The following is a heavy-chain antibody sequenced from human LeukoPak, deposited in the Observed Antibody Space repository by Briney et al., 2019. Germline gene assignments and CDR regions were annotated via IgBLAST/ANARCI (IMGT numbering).Heavy chain of an antibody. J-gene: IGHJ4*02. CDR1: GFTFDDYT. Sequence: GGSLRLSCAASGFTFDDYTMHWVRQAPGKVLEWVSLISWDGGSTYYADSVKGRFTISRDNSKNSLYLQMNSLRTEDTALYYCAKDLGRDGYNVFDYWGQGTLVTVSS. CDR3: AKDLGRDGYNVFDY. D-gene: IGHD5-24*01. V-gene: IGHV3-43*01. CDR2: ISWDGGST.